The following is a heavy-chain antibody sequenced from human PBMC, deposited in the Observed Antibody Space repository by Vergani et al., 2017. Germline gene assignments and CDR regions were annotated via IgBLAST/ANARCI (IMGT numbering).Heavy chain of an antibody. CDR1: GGTSSSYA. J-gene: IGHJ4*02. CDR3: AGGVNSGSYYEGVFDY. D-gene: IGHD1-26*01. V-gene: IGHV1-69*01. Sequence: QVQLVQSGAEVKKPGSSVTVSCKASGGTSSSYAISWVRQAPGQGLEWMGGIIPIFGTANYAQKFQGRATITADESTSTAYMELSSLRSEDTAVYYCAGGVNSGSYYEGVFDYWGQGTLVTVSS. CDR2: IIPIFGTA.